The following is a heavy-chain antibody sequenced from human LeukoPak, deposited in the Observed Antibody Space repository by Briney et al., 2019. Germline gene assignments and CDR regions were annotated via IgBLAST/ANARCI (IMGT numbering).Heavy chain of an antibody. V-gene: IGHV1-69*13. J-gene: IGHJ4*02. CDR3: ARSIVGATAHFDY. CDR1: GGTFSSYA. Sequence: SVKVSCKASGGTFSSYAISWVRQAPGQGLEWMGGIIPIFGTASYAQKFQGRVTITADESTSTAYMELSSLRSEDTAVYYCARSIVGATAHFDYWGQGTLVTVSS. D-gene: IGHD1-26*01. CDR2: IIPIFGTA.